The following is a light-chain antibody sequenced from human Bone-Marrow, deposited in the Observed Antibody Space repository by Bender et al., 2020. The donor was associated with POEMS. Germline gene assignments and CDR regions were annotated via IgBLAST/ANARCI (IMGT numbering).Light chain of an antibody. CDR1: SRDAGAFNY. CDR2: EVN. J-gene: IGLJ2*01. Sequence: QSALTQPPSASGSLGQSVTISCTGTSRDAGAFNYVSWYQQHPDKAPKLLIFEVNKRPSGVPDRFSGSKFDSTASLTVSGLQGEDEADYYCSSYAGANTLVFGGGTKLTVL. CDR3: SSYAGANTLV. V-gene: IGLV2-8*01.